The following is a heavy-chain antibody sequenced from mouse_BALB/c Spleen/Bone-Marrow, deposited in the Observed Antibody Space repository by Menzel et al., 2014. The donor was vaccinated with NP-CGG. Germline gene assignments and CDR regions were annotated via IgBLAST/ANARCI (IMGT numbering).Heavy chain of an antibody. J-gene: IGHJ3*01. D-gene: IGHD2-1*01. CDR1: GYAFSSSW. Sequence: QVQLQQSGPELVKPGASVRISCKASGYAFSSSWMNWVKQRPGQGLEWIGRIYPGDGDTNYNGKFKDKATLTVDKSSSTAYMQLSSPTSEDSAVYYCARFGNYEGFAYWGQGTLVTVSA. CDR3: ARFGNYEGFAY. CDR2: IYPGDGDT. V-gene: IGHV1-82*01.